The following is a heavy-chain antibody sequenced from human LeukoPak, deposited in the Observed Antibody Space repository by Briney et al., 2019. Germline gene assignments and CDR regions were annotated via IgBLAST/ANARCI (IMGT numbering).Heavy chain of an antibody. J-gene: IGHJ4*02. Sequence: SVKVSCKASGFTFTSSAVQWVRQARGQGLEWMGGIIPIFGTANYAQKFQGRVTITADESTSTAYMELSSLRSEDTAVYYCARETRYGDYLDYWGQGTLVTVSS. CDR2: IIPIFGTA. D-gene: IGHD4-17*01. CDR3: ARETRYGDYLDY. CDR1: GFTFTSSA. V-gene: IGHV1-69*13.